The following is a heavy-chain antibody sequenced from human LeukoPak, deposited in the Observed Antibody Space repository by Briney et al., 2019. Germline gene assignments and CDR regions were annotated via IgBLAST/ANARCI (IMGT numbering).Heavy chain of an antibody. CDR3: ARHGGGGGLFDL. CDR2: IYYSGRT. CDR1: GGSINNYY. V-gene: IGHV4-59*01. J-gene: IGHJ5*02. Sequence: SETLSLTCTVSGGSINNYYRSWIRQPPGKTLEWIGYIYYSGRTNYNPSLKSRITISVDSSKNHVSLNLTSVTAADTAVYYCARHGGGGGLFDLWGQGALVTVSS. D-gene: IGHD2-15*01.